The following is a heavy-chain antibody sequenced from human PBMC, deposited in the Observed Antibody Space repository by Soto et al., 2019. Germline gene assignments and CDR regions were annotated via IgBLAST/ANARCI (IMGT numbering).Heavy chain of an antibody. CDR1: GGSISSYY. Sequence: LSLTCTVSGGSISSYYWSWIRQPPGKGLEWIGYIYYSGSTNYNPSLKSRVTISVDTSKNQFSLKLSSVTAADTAVYYCARGGTYYDFWSGYYREDYGMDVWGQGTTVTVSS. J-gene: IGHJ6*02. D-gene: IGHD3-3*01. CDR2: IYYSGST. V-gene: IGHV4-59*01. CDR3: ARGGTYYDFWSGYYREDYGMDV.